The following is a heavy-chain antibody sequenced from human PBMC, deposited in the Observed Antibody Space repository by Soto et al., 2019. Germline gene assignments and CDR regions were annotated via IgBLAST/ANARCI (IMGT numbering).Heavy chain of an antibody. CDR1: GLTVSSNY. CDR2: IKSGGST. D-gene: IGHD3-22*01. V-gene: IGHV3-53*01. CDR3: ARVVYYDSSGYPRWFGP. Sequence: EVQLVESGGGLIQPGGSLRVSCAASGLTVSSNYMSWVRQAPGKGLEWVSLIKSGGSTSYADSVKGRFTISRDNSKNTLYLQMNNLGAEDTAVYYCARVVYYDSSGYPRWFGPWGQGTLVTVSS. J-gene: IGHJ5*02.